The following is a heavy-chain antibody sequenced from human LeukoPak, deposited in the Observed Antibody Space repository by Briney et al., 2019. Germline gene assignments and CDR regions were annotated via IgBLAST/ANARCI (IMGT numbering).Heavy chain of an antibody. V-gene: IGHV3-15*01. J-gene: IGHJ6*04. CDR1: GFTFSNAW. D-gene: IGHD2-15*01. CDR2: IKSKTDGGTT. CDR3: TTDLCSGGSCYLLSYYYGMDV. Sequence: PGGSLRLSCAASGFTFSNAWMSWVRQAPGKGLEWVGRIKSKTDGGTTVYAAPVKGRFTISRDDSKNTLYLQMNSLKTEDTAVYYCTTDLCSGGSCYLLSYYYGMDVWGKGTTVTVSS.